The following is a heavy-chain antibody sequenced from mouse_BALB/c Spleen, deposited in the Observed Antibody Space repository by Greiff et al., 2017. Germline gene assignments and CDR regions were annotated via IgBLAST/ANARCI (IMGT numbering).Heavy chain of an antibody. J-gene: IGHJ2*01. CDR1: GFNIKDYY. D-gene: IGHD2-2*01. Sequence: VQLQQSGAELVRPGASVKLSCTASGFNIKDYYMYWVKQRPEQGLEWIGWIDPENGDTEYAPKFQGKATMTADTTSNTAYLQLSSLTSEDTAVIYCYAGYDGGDYIDYWGQGTTLTVSS. CDR2: IDPENGDT. V-gene: IGHV14-4*02. CDR3: YAGYDGGDYIDY.